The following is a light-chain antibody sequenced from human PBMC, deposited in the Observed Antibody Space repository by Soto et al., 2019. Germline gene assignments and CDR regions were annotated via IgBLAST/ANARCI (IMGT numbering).Light chain of an antibody. V-gene: IGLV2-8*01. CDR1: SSDVGDYNY. J-gene: IGLJ3*02. CDR2: EVS. Sequence: QSVLTQPPSASGSPGQSVTISCTGTSSDVGDYNYVSWYQQYPGKAPKLMIYEVSKRPSGVPDRFSGSKSGNTASLTVSGLQAEDEADYYCSSYAGRNNWVFGGGTKLTVL. CDR3: SSYAGRNNWV.